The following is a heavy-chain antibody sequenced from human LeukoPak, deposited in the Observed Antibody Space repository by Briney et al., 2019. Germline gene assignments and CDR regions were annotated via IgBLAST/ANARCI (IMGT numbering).Heavy chain of an antibody. V-gene: IGHV1-2*02. CDR3: ARHPGKVTNDWYFDL. CDR2: INPKSGGT. J-gene: IGHJ2*01. CDR1: GYTFTGYY. Sequence: PSVKVSCKASGYTFTGYYMHWVRQAPGQGLEWMGWINPKSGGTNYAQKFQGRVTMTRDTSITTAYMELSRLSSDDTAVYYCARHPGKVTNDWYFDLWGRGTLVTVSS. D-gene: IGHD4-23*01.